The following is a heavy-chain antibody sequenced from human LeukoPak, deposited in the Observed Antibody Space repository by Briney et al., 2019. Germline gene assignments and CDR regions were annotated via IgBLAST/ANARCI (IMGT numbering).Heavy chain of an antibody. CDR3: ARASYGMATIPFDY. J-gene: IGHJ4*02. V-gene: IGHV3-20*04. CDR1: GFTFADYG. CDR2: INWNGGST. Sequence: GGSLRPSCAASGFTFADYGMSWVRQPPGKGLEWVSGINWNGGSTGYADSVTGRFTISRDSAKNSLYLQMNSLRAEDTALYYCARASYGMATIPFDYWGQGTLVTVSS. D-gene: IGHD5-24*01.